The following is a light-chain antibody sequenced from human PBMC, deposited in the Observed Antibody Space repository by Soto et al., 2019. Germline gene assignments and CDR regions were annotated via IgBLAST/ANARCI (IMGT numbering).Light chain of an antibody. CDR2: GAS. V-gene: IGKV3-20*01. Sequence: ETVLTQPPGTLSLSPGERATLFCRASRSVSSSYLAWYQQKPGQAPRLLIYGASSRATGIPDRFSGSGSGTDFTLTISRLEPEDFAVYYCQHYGSSPPSWTFGQGTKVEIK. CDR3: QHYGSSPPSWT. CDR1: RSVSSSY. J-gene: IGKJ1*01.